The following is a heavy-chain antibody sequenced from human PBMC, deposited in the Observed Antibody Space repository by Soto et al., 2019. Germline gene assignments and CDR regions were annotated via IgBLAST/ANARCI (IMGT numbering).Heavy chain of an antibody. V-gene: IGHV1-24*01. CDR2: FDPEDGET. J-gene: IGHJ4*02. D-gene: IGHD1-26*01. Sequence: ASVKVSCQVSGSTLTEVSMDWVRQAPGKGLEWMGGFDPEDGETIYAQKFQGRVTMTRDSSISTVYMELSSLRSEDTAVYYCARVAGSPDYWGQGTLVTVSS. CDR1: GSTLTEVS. CDR3: ARVAGSPDY.